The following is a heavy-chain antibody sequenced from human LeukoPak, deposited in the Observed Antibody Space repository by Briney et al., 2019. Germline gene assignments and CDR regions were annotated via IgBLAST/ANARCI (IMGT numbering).Heavy chain of an antibody. D-gene: IGHD6-6*01. CDR2: INPSGDST. V-gene: IGHV1-46*01. Sequence: GASVKVSCKASGGTFSSYAISWVRQAPGQGLEWMGVINPSGDSTSYAPNFQGRVTVTRDMSTSTVYMELSSLRSEDTAIYYCAKIAARDTGEGYWGQGTLVTVSS. CDR1: GGTFSSYA. CDR3: AKIAARDTGEGY. J-gene: IGHJ4*02.